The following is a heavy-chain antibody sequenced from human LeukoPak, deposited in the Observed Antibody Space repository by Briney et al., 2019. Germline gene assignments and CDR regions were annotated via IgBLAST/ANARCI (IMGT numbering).Heavy chain of an antibody. CDR1: GFTFSSYA. CDR2: INTDGTTT. D-gene: IGHD1-1*01. V-gene: IGHV3-74*01. CDR3: ARDPWGYRAGVMDF. Sequence: GGSLRLSCAASGFTFSSYAMSWVRQAPGKGLVWVSRINTDGTTTDHADSVKGRFTISRDNAKNTLYVQMNSLRAEDTAVYFCARDPWGYRAGVMDFWGLGTLVTVSS. J-gene: IGHJ4*02.